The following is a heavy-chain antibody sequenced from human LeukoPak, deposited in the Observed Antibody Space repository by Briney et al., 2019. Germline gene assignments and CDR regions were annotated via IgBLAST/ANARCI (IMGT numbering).Heavy chain of an antibody. Sequence: ASVKVSCKASGGTFSSYAISWVRQAPGQGLEWMGWINPNSGGTNYAQKFQGRVTMTRDTSISTAYMELSRLRSDDTAVYYCARDVAYYDSWGQGTLVTVSS. CDR3: ARDVAYYDS. CDR1: GGTFSSYA. V-gene: IGHV1-2*02. D-gene: IGHD3-22*01. CDR2: INPNSGGT. J-gene: IGHJ4*02.